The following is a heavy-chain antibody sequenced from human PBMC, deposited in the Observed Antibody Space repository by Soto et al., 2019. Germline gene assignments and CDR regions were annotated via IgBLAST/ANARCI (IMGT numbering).Heavy chain of an antibody. CDR1: GGTFSSYA. CDR2: IIPIFGTA. V-gene: IGHV1-69*13. Sequence: GASVKVSCKASGGTFSSYAISWVRQAPGQGLEWMGGIIPIFGTANYAQKFQGRVTITADESTSTAYMELSSLRSEDTAVYYCARGSSSGKYYYYYYGMDVWGQGTTVTVSS. J-gene: IGHJ6*02. D-gene: IGHD6-6*01. CDR3: ARGSSSGKYYYYYYGMDV.